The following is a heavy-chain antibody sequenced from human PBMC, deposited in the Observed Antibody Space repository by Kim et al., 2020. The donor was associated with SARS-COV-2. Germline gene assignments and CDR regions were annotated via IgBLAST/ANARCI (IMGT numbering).Heavy chain of an antibody. D-gene: IGHD6-13*01. CDR1: GGTFSSYA. V-gene: IGHV1-69*04. CDR2: IIPILGIA. CDR3: AVRAAAGTGFAFDI. Sequence: SVKVSCKASGGTFSSYAISWVRQAPGQGLEWMGRIIPILGIANYAQKFQGRVTITADKSTSTAYMELSSLRSEDTAVYYCAVRAAAGTGFAFDIWGQGTMVTVSS. J-gene: IGHJ3*02.